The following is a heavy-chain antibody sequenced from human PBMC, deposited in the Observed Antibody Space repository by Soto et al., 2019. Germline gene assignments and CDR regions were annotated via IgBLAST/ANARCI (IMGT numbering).Heavy chain of an antibody. CDR1: GFTFSSYW. D-gene: IGHD3-16*01. V-gene: IGHV3-7*01. CDR2: IKQDGSEK. J-gene: IGHJ6*03. Sequence: GVSLRLSCAASGFTFSSYWMSWVRQAPGKGLEWVANIKQDGSEKYYVDSVKGRFTISRDNAKNSLYLQMNSLRAEDTAVYYCARGSMITFGGVIYYYYYMDVWGKGTTVTVSS. CDR3: ARGSMITFGGVIYYYYYMDV.